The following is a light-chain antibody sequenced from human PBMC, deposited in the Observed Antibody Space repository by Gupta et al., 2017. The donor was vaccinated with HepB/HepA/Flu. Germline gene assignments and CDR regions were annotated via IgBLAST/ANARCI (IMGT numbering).Light chain of an antibody. CDR3: CSYAGSSNFWV. CDR1: SSDVGSYNL. V-gene: IGLV2-23*02. CDR2: EVS. Sequence: QSALPQPASVSGSPGQSITISCTGTSSDVGSYNLVSWYQQPPGKAPKLMIYEVSKRPSGVSNRFSGSKSGNTASVTISGLQAEDEADYYCCSYAGSSNFWVFGGGTKLTVL. J-gene: IGLJ3*02.